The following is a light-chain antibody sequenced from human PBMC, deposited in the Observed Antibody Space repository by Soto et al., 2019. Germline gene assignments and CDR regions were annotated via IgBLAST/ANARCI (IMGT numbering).Light chain of an antibody. CDR1: QDIAGY. CDR3: QQAYSFPIT. CDR2: GAS. V-gene: IGKV1D-12*01. J-gene: IGKJ5*01. Sequence: DIHGAQSSWSFSSFFVDRVTITCLASQDIAGYLAWYQHKPGRTPELLIHGASRLQSGVPARFSGSGSGTDFTLSINSLQPEDFATYYCQQAYSFPITFGQGTRLEI.